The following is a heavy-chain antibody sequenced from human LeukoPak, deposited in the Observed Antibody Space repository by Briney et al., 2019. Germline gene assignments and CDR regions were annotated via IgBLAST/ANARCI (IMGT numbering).Heavy chain of an antibody. Sequence: PSETLSLTCTVSGGSISSSSYYWGWIRQPPGKGLGWIGSIYYSGSTYYNPSLKSRVTISVDTSKNQFSLKLSSVTAADTAVYYCASNSVAGTGYFDYWGQGTLVTVSS. CDR2: IYYSGST. CDR3: ASNSVAGTGYFDY. D-gene: IGHD6-19*01. CDR1: GGSISSSSYY. J-gene: IGHJ4*02. V-gene: IGHV4-39*01.